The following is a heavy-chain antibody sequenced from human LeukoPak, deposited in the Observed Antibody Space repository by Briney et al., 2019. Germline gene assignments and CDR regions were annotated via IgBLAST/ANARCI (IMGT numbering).Heavy chain of an antibody. Sequence: SETLSLTCTVSGDSINSLDLWSWVRQPPGKGLEWIGEMYLSGTTHSNPSVKSRVTISIDKSKSQFFLNLSSVTAADTAVYYCAGLVGRYSSGLYYYYFDYWGQGTLVTVSS. CDR1: GDSINSLDL. CDR2: MYLSGTT. CDR3: AGLVGRYSSGLYYYYFDY. J-gene: IGHJ4*02. V-gene: IGHV4-4*02. D-gene: IGHD3-22*01.